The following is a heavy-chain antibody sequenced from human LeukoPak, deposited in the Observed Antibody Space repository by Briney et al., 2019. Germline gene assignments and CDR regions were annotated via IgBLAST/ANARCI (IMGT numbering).Heavy chain of an antibody. J-gene: IGHJ3*02. D-gene: IGHD3-22*01. CDR3: ARTFDSTAYHDAFDI. CDR2: INPNSGGT. CDR1: GYTFTSYG. V-gene: IGHV1-2*02. Sequence: GASVKVSCKASGYTFTSYGISWVRQAPGQGLEWMGWINPNSGGTSYAQNFQGRVTMTRDTSISTAYMELTTLRSDDTAVYYCARTFDSTAYHDAFDIWGQGTMVSVSS.